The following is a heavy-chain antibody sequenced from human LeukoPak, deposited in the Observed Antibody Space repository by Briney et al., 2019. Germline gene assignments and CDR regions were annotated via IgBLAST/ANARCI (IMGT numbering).Heavy chain of an antibody. J-gene: IGHJ5*02. D-gene: IGHD2-8*01. V-gene: IGHV1-2*02. CDR3: AREGGSVDCTNGVCPIGWFDP. CDR2: INPNGGGT. CDR1: GYTFTGYY. Sequence: ASVKVSCTASGYTFTGYYMHWVRQAPGQGLEWMGWINPNGGGTNYAQTFQGRVTMTRDASISTAYMELSRLRSDDTAVYYCAREGGSVDCTNGVCPIGWFDPWGQGNLVTVSS.